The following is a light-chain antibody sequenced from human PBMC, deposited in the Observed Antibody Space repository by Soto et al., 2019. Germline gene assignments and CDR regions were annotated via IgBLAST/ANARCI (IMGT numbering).Light chain of an antibody. CDR1: QSIDSW. CDR3: QQYNSYPWT. Sequence: DIQMTQSPSTLSASLGDRVTITCRASQSIDSWLAWYQQKPGKAPKVLIHGASSLESGVPSRFSGRGSGTEFTLTISSLQPDDFATYCCQQYNSYPWTFGQGTEVEIK. J-gene: IGKJ1*01. CDR2: GAS. V-gene: IGKV1-5*01.